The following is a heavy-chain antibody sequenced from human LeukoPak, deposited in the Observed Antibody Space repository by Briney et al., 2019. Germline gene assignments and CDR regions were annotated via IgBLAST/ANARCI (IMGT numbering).Heavy chain of an antibody. V-gene: IGHV4-30-2*01. CDR2: IYHSGST. J-gene: IGHJ1*01. D-gene: IGHD3-22*01. CDR1: GGSISSGGYS. CDR3: ASDTYYYDSSGYFQH. Sequence: SETLSLTCAVSGGSISSGGYSWSWIRQPPGKGLEWIGYIYHSGSTYYNPSLKSRVTISVDRSKNQFSLKLSSVTAADTAVYYCASDTYYYDSSGYFQHWGQGTLVTVSS.